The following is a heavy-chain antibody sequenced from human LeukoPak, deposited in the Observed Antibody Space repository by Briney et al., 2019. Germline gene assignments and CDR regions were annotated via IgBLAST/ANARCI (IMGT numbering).Heavy chain of an antibody. D-gene: IGHD6-19*01. Sequence: SETLSLTCTVSGGSISSGGYYWSWIRQPPGKGLEWIGYIYHSGSTYYNPSLKSRVTISVDRSKNQFSLKLSSVTAADTAVYYCALHSSGWEDYWGQGTLVTVSS. CDR3: ALHSSGWEDY. CDR1: GGSISSGGYY. V-gene: IGHV4-30-2*01. J-gene: IGHJ4*02. CDR2: IYHSGST.